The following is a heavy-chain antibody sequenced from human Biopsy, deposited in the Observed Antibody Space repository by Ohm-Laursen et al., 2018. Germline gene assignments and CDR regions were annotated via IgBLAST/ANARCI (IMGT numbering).Heavy chain of an antibody. V-gene: IGHV4-59*01. D-gene: IGHD2/OR15-2a*01. J-gene: IGHJ6*02. CDR3: ARATNSTGWPYYYFYGMDV. Sequence: SETLLTCTVSGGSISSDYWSWIRQTPGKGLEWIGYIYYSGSTNYNPSLKSRVTISVDTSKNQFSLRLNSVTAADTAVYYCARATNSTGWPYYYFYGMDVWGQGTTVTVSS. CDR1: GGSISSDY. CDR2: IYYSGST.